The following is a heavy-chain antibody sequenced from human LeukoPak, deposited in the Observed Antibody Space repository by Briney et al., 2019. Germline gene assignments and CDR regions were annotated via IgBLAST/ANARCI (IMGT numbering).Heavy chain of an antibody. CDR2: ISSSSSTI. CDR3: ARELGYCSGDNCYGDY. Sequence: GGSLRLSCAASGFTFSSYSMNWVRQAPGKGLEWVSYISSSSSTIYYADSVKGRFTISRDNSKNTLFLQMNSLGAEDTAVYYCARELGYCSGDNCYGDYWGQGTLVTVSS. J-gene: IGHJ4*02. D-gene: IGHD2-15*01. V-gene: IGHV3-48*01. CDR1: GFTFSSYS.